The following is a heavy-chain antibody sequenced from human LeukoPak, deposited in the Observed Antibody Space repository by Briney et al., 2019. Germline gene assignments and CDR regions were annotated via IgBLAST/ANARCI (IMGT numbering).Heavy chain of an antibody. Sequence: PSETLSLTCTVSGGSISSYDWSWIRQPPGKGLEWIGYIYYSGSTNYNPSLKSRVTISVDTSKNQFSLKLSSVTAADTAVYYCARARADSSSWYYYYYMDVWGKGTTVTVSS. J-gene: IGHJ6*03. D-gene: IGHD6-13*01. CDR2: IYYSGST. CDR1: GGSISSYD. CDR3: ARARADSSSWYYYYYMDV. V-gene: IGHV4-59*01.